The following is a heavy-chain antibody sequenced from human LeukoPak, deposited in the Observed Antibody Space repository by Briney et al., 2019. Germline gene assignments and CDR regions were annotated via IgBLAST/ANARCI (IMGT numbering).Heavy chain of an antibody. V-gene: IGHV1-8*01. CDR2: MNPNSGVT. CDR1: GYTFTSYD. CDR3: ARGPIYPRSGDYPNYYFDY. J-gene: IGHJ4*02. Sequence: ASVKVSCKASGYTFTSYDINWVRQASGQGLEWMGWMNPNSGVTGYAQKFQGRVSMTRDTSISTAYMELSSLRSEDTAVYHCARGPIYPRSGDYPNYYFDYWGQGTLVTVSS. D-gene: IGHD3-22*01.